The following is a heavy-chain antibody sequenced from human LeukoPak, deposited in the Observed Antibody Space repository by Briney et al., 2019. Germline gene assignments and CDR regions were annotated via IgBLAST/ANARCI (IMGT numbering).Heavy chain of an antibody. V-gene: IGHV3-23*01. CDR2: IGGSGGRT. Sequence: GGSLRLSCAASRFSLRNYAMTWVRQAPGKGLEWVSAIGGSGGRTYYADSVKGRFTISRDNSKNTLYLQMNSLRAEDTAVYYCARDGGYYYYDSSGFDYWGQGTLVTVSS. CDR1: RFSLRNYA. CDR3: ARDGGYYYYDSSGFDY. J-gene: IGHJ4*02. D-gene: IGHD3-22*01.